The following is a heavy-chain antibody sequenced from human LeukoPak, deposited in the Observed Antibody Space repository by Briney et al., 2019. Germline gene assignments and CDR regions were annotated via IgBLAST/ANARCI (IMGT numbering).Heavy chain of an antibody. CDR2: VHYSGTT. J-gene: IGHJ4*02. CDR1: GGSISNYY. Sequence: SETLSLTCTVSGGSISNYYWSLIRQPPGKGLEWIGYVHYSGTTNYSPSLKSRVSISIDTSKNQFSLELTSVTAADTAIYYCARGLGWLQSHFEYWGQGTLVAVSS. CDR3: ARGLGWLQSHFEY. V-gene: IGHV4-59*01. D-gene: IGHD5-24*01.